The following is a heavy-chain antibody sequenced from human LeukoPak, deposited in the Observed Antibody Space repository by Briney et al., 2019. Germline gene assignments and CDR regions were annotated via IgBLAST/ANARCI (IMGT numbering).Heavy chain of an antibody. CDR1: GGSISSGDYY. CDR2: IYYSGST. V-gene: IGHV4-30-4*01. J-gene: IGHJ3*02. D-gene: IGHD3-16*01. Sequence: SETLPLTCTVSGGSISSGDYYWSWIRQPPGKGLEWIGYIYYSGSTYYNPSLKSRVTISVDTSKNQFSLKLSSVTAADTAVYYCARKVLGLMIPRDAFDIWGQGTMVTVSS. CDR3: ARKVLGLMIPRDAFDI.